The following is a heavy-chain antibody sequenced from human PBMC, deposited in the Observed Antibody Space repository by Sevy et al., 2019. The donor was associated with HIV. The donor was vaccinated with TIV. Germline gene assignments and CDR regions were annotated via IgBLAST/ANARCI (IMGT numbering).Heavy chain of an antibody. J-gene: IGHJ6*02. V-gene: IGHV3-21*01. D-gene: IGHD4-17*01. CDR1: GFTFSTYS. CDR3: ARGPPDHGGNSADYYYYGLDV. Sequence: GGSLRLSCAASGFTFSTYSMNWVRQAPGKGLQWVSSISTTSTYIYYEDSLKGRITISRDNAKNSVYLQMNTLGVEDTGTYYCARGPPDHGGNSADYYYYGLDVWGQGTTVTVSS. CDR2: ISTTSTYI.